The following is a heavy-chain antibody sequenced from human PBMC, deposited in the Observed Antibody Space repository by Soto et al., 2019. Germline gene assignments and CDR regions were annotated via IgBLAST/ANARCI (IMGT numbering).Heavy chain of an antibody. V-gene: IGHV1-18*01. J-gene: IGHJ6*02. CDR2: ISAYNGNT. CDR1: GYTYTSYG. D-gene: IGHD2-2*03. CDR3: ASFGYCSSTSCYGYYYYYGMDV. Sequence: ASVKVSCKDSGYTYTSYGISWVRQAHEQGLEWRGWISAYNGNTNYAQKLQGRVTMTTDTSTSTAYMELRSLRSDDTAVYYCASFGYCSSTSCYGYYYYYGMDVWGQGTTVTVSS.